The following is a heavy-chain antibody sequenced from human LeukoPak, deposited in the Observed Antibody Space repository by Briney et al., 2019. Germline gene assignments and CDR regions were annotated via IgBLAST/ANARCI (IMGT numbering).Heavy chain of an antibody. Sequence: PSETLSLTCTVSGGSISSYYWSWIRQPPGKGLEWIGYIYYSGSTNYNPSLKSRVTISVDTSKNQFSLKLSSVTAADTAVYYCARQRSSSWYSNYFDYWGQGTLVTVSS. CDR3: ARQRSSSWYSNYFDY. CDR1: GGSISSYY. CDR2: IYYSGST. J-gene: IGHJ4*02. D-gene: IGHD6-13*01. V-gene: IGHV4-59*08.